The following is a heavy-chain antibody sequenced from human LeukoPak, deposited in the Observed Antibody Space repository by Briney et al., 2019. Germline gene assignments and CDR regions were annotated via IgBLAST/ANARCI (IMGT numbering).Heavy chain of an antibody. CDR2: INSDGTTT. CDR1: GFTFSTYW. D-gene: IGHD2-21*02. CDR3: ARAPFCSGDCYSRYFDL. J-gene: IGHJ2*01. Sequence: PGGSLRLSCAASGFTFSTYWMHWVRQAPGEELVWVSRINSDGTTTTYADSVKGRFTISRDNAKNTLYLQMNSLRGEDTAVYYCARAPFCSGDCYSRYFDLWGRCTLVTVSS. V-gene: IGHV3-74*01.